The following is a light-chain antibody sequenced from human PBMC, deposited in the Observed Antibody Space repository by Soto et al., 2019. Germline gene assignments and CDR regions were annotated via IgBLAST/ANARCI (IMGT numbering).Light chain of an antibody. Sequence: QSALTQPASVSGSPGQSITISCTGTSSDVGSYNLVSWYQQHPGKAPKLMIYEGSKRPSGVSNRFSGSKSGNTASLTISGLQAEYEADYYCCSYAGSSTWVFGTGTKLTVL. J-gene: IGLJ1*01. CDR1: SSDVGSYNL. V-gene: IGLV2-23*01. CDR3: CSYAGSSTWV. CDR2: EGS.